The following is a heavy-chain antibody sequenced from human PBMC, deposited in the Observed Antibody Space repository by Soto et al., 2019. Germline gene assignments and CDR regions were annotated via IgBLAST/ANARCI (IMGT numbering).Heavy chain of an antibody. V-gene: IGHV3-7*01. CDR3: AREGDGWELLWRL. Sequence: GGSLRLSCAASGFSFNNNWMNWVGQAPGKGQEWVANIKKDGSEKNYVDSVKGRFTISRDNAKNSLYLQMNSLRAEDTAVYYCAREGDGWELLWRLWGQGTLVTVSS. CDR1: GFSFNNNW. D-gene: IGHD1-26*01. J-gene: IGHJ4*02. CDR2: IKKDGSEK.